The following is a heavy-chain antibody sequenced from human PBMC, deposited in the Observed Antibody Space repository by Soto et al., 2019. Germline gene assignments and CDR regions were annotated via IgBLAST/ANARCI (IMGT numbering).Heavy chain of an antibody. Sequence: EVQLVESGGGLVKAGGSLRLFCTASGFTFRNYNINWVRQAPGKGLEWVSSISTGGAYMFYADSVKGRFTISRDNAQNSLFLPIDTPRAEATAVSYSASGIASPVVDYFDSWGQGTLVTVSS. CDR1: GFTFRNYN. J-gene: IGHJ4*02. CDR2: ISTGGAYM. CDR3: ASGIASPVVDYFDS. V-gene: IGHV3-21*06. D-gene: IGHD2-15*01.